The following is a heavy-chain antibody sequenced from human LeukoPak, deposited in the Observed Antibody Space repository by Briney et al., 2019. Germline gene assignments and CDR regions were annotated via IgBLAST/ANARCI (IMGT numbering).Heavy chain of an antibody. Sequence: PSETLSLTCTVSGGSISSYYWSWIRQPPGKGLEWIGYIYYSGSTNYNPSLKSRVTISVDTSKNQFSLKLSSVTAADTAVHYCARDLDGYNNWFDPWGQGTLVTVSS. CDR3: ARDLDGYNNWFDP. J-gene: IGHJ5*02. CDR1: GGSISSYY. V-gene: IGHV4-59*12. D-gene: IGHD5-24*01. CDR2: IYYSGST.